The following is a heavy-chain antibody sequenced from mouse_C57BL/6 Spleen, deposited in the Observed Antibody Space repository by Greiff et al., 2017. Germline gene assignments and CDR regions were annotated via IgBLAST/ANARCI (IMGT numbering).Heavy chain of an antibody. CDR2: IDPETGGT. V-gene: IGHV1-15*01. CDR3: TRDSGSTWFAY. Sequence: QVQLQQSGAELVRPGASVTLSCKASGYTFTDYEMHWVKQTPVHGLEWIGAIDPETGGTAYNQKFKGKAILTADKSSSTAYMELRSLTSEDSAVSYCTRDSGSTWFAYWGQGTLVTVSA. D-gene: IGHD1-1*01. CDR1: GYTFTDYE. J-gene: IGHJ3*01.